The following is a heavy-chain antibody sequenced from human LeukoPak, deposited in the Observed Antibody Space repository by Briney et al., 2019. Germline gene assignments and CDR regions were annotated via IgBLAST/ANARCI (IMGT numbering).Heavy chain of an antibody. Sequence: GGSLRLSCAASGFTFSSYAMSWVRQAPGKGLEWVSAISGSGSGGSTYYADSVKGRFTISRDNSKNTLYLQMNSLRAEDTALYYCAKTGSWGSSNYYFDYWGQGTLVTVSS. D-gene: IGHD2-15*01. J-gene: IGHJ4*02. V-gene: IGHV3-23*01. CDR2: ISGSGSGGST. CDR1: GFTFSSYA. CDR3: AKTGSWGSSNYYFDY.